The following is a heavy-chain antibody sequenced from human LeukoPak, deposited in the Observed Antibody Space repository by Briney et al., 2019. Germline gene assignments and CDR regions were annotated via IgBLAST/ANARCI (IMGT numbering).Heavy chain of an antibody. CDR2: IIPIFGTA. J-gene: IGHJ4*02. CDR1: GGTFSSYA. V-gene: IGHV1-69*01. D-gene: IGHD4-23*01. CDR3: ARDTYYGIFGGNDY. Sequence: GASVKVSCKASGGTFSSYAISWVRQAPGQGLEWMGGIIPIFGTANYAQKFQGRVTITADESTSTAYMELSSLRSEDTAVYYCARDTYYGIFGGNDYWGQGTLVTVSS.